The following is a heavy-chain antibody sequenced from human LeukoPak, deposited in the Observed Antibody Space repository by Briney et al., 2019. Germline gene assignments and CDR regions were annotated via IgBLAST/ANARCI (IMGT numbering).Heavy chain of an antibody. V-gene: IGHV1-46*01. CDR3: AREFRSYSDY. D-gene: IGHD3-10*01. CDR2: INPSSGAT. CDR1: GYTLTSYY. J-gene: IGHJ4*02. Sequence: GASVQVSCKASGYTLTSYYMHWVRQAPGQGLEWMGKINPSSGATSNAQKFQGRVTMTRDTFTSTVYMELTSLRSEDTAVYYCAREFRSYSDYWGQGTLVTVSS.